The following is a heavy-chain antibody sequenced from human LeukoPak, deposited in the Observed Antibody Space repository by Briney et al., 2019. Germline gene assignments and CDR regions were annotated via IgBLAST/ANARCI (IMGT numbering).Heavy chain of an antibody. CDR1: GLTVITND. V-gene: IGHV3-53*01. J-gene: IGHJ4*02. CDR2: LCDGNT. Sequence: GGSLRLSCAASGLTVITNDMTWVRQAPGKGLKWVSVLCDGNTKYADSVQGRFTISRDNSKNTLYLEMNSLSPDDTAVYYCARGVEPLAANTLAYWGQGTLVTVYS. D-gene: IGHD1-14*01. CDR3: ARGVEPLAANTLAY.